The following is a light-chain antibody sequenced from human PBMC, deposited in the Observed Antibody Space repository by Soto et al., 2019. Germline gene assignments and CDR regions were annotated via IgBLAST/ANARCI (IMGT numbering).Light chain of an antibody. CDR1: SSNLGAPYD. CDR2: GNN. CDR3: GTWDSSLSAVV. J-gene: IGLJ2*01. V-gene: IGLV1-51*02. Sequence: QSVLTQPPSVSGAPGQTVIISCSGSSSNLGAPYDVNWFRQLPGTVPRLPIYGNNNRPSGVPDRFSGSKSGTSATLGITGLQTGDEADYYCGTWDSSLSAVVFGGGTQLTVL.